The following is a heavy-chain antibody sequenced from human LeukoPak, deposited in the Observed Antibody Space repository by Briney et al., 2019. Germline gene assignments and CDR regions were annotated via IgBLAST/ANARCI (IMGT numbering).Heavy chain of an antibody. CDR1: GFSLSEYG. Sequence: GGSLRLSCVGSGFSLSEYGIHWVRQAPGKGLEWVAVVSYDGGHKYYADSVEGRFTISRDTSSDTVSLQMNSLRVEDTAVYYCARDRINMMVLGHDSGLDFWGQGTLVTVSS. D-gene: IGHD3-22*01. V-gene: IGHV3-30*03. CDR3: ARDRINMMVLGHDSGLDF. CDR2: VSYDGGHK. J-gene: IGHJ4*02.